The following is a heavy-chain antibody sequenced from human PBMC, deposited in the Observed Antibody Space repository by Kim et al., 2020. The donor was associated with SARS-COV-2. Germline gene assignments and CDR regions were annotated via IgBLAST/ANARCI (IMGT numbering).Heavy chain of an antibody. D-gene: IGHD2-15*01. V-gene: IGHV3-21*01. CDR1: GFTFSSYS. J-gene: IGHJ6*02. Sequence: GGSLRLSCAASGFTFSSYSMNWVRQAPGKGLEWVSSISSSSSYIYYADSVKGRFTISRDNAKNSLYLQMNSLRAEDTAVYYCARGGKAFLGDCSGGSCYKYYYYGMDVWGQGTTVTVSS. CDR2: ISSSSSYI. CDR3: ARGGKAFLGDCSGGSCYKYYYYGMDV.